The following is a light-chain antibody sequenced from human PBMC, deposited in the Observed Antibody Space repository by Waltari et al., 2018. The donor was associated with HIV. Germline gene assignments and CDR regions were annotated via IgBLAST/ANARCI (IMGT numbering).Light chain of an antibody. CDR1: QSVSSSY. J-gene: IGKJ1*01. Sequence: EIVLTQSPGTLSWSPGERATLSCRASQSVSSSYLAWYQQKPGQAPRLLISGASSRAPGIPARFSGSGSGTDFTLTISRLEPEAFAVYYCQQYGSSLWTFGQGSKVEIK. V-gene: IGKV3-20*01. CDR3: QQYGSSLWT. CDR2: GAS.